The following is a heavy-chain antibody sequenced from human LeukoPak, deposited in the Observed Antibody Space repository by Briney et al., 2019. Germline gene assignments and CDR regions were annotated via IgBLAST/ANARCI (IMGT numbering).Heavy chain of an antibody. CDR3: ASGRHDFLH. J-gene: IGHJ4*02. Sequence: GGSLRLSCAASGFVFSTYWMTWVRQAPGKGLEWVANINLDGTEEHYVDSSLKGRFTISRVNAKNSLYLQMTSLRVEDTAVYYCASGRHDFLHWGQGTLVTVSS. D-gene: IGHD3/OR15-3a*01. CDR1: GFVFSTYW. V-gene: IGHV3-7*01. CDR2: INLDGTEE.